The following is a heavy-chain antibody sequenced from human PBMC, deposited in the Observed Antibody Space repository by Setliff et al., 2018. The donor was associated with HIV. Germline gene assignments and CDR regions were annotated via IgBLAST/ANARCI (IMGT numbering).Heavy chain of an antibody. CDR1: GFTFSSYE. V-gene: IGHV3-48*03. D-gene: IGHD3-10*01. Sequence: GGSLRLSCAASGFTFSSYEMNWVRQAPGKGLEWVSYISSSGAIYYADSVRGRFTISRDNAKNSLSLQMKSLRREDTAVYYCARQAYSNNMVRGVVGPSFHYYMDVWGKGTTVTVSS. CDR3: ARQAYSNNMVRGVVGPSFHYYMDV. J-gene: IGHJ6*03. CDR2: ISSSGAI.